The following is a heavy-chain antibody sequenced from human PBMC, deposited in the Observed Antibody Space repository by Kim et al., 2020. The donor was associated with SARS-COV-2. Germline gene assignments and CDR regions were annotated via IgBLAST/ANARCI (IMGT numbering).Heavy chain of an antibody. J-gene: IGHJ4*02. Sequence: SVKVSCKASGGTFSSYAISWVRQAPGQGLEWMGRIFPILGIANYAQKFQGRVTITADKSTSTAYMELSSLRSEDTAVYYCAREGSSGTTDYWGQGTLVTVSS. CDR1: GGTFSSYA. CDR2: IFPILGIA. V-gene: IGHV1-69*04. D-gene: IGHD1-7*01. CDR3: AREGSSGTTDY.